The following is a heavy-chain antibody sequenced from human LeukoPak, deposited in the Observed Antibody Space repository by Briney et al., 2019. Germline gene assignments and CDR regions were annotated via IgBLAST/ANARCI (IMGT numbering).Heavy chain of an antibody. V-gene: IGHV4-30-4*01. CDR1: GGSIRSGDYY. D-gene: IGHD2-15*01. Sequence: SETLSLTCTVSGGSIRSGDYYWSWIRQPPGKGLERIGYIYYSGNTYYNPSLKSRVTISVDTSKNQFSLKLSSVTAADTAVYYCATSLLYCSGGSCYFGLDYWGQGILVTVSS. J-gene: IGHJ4*02. CDR3: ATSLLYCSGGSCYFGLDY. CDR2: IYYSGNT.